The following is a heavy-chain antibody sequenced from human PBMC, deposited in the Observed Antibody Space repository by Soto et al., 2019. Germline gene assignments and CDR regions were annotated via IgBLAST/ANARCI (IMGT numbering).Heavy chain of an antibody. J-gene: IGHJ6*02. CDR3: ARAHDYGDPVNYYGMDV. CDR1: GGSISSSNW. Sequence: QVQLQESGPGLVKPSGTLSLTCAVSGGSISSSNWWSWVRQPPGKELEWIGEIYHSGSTNYNPSLKSRVTISVDKSKNQFSLKLSSVTAADTAVYYCARAHDYGDPVNYYGMDVWGQGTTVTVSS. D-gene: IGHD4-17*01. CDR2: IYHSGST. V-gene: IGHV4-4*02.